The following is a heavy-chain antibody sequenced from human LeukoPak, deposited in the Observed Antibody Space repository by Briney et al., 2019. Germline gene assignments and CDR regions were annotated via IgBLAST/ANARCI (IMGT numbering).Heavy chain of an antibody. CDR2: INHSGST. Sequence: PSGTLSLTRAVSGGSISSSNWWSWVRQPPGKGLEWIGEINHSGSTNYNPSLKSRVTISVDKSKNQFSLKLSSVTAADTAVYYCARDGRQPQDPQYSRIYYFDYWGQGTLVTVSS. CDR3: ARDGRQPQDPQYSRIYYFDY. J-gene: IGHJ4*02. D-gene: IGHD6-13*01. CDR1: GGSISSSNW. V-gene: IGHV4-4*02.